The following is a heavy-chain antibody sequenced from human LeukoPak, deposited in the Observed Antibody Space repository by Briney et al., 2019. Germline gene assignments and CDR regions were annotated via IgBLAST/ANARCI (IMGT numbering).Heavy chain of an antibody. CDR2: IYYSGST. CDR3: ARFGSGSYFLDY. Sequence: PSETLSLTCAVYGGSFSGYYWSWIRQPPGKGLEWIGSIYYSGSTYYNPSLKSRVTISVDTSKNQFSLKLSSVTAADTAVYYCARFGSGSYFLDYWGQGTLVTVSS. CDR1: GGSFSGYY. V-gene: IGHV4-34*01. J-gene: IGHJ4*02. D-gene: IGHD3-10*01.